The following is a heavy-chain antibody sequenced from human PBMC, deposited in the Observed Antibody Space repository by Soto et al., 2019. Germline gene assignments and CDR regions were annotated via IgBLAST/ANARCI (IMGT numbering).Heavy chain of an antibody. V-gene: IGHV4-31*03. CDR3: ARDSDMANSSGWFDY. CDR1: GGSISSGGYY. CDR2: IYYSGST. D-gene: IGHD6-19*01. J-gene: IGHJ4*02. Sequence: SETLSLTCTVSGGSISSGGYYWSWIRQHPGKGLEWIGYIYYSGSTYYNQSLKSRVTISVDTSKNQFSLKLSSVTAADTAVYYCARDSDMANSSGWFDYWGQGTLVTVSS.